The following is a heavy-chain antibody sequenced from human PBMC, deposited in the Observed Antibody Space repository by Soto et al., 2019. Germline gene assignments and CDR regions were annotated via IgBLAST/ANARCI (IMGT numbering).Heavy chain of an antibody. J-gene: IGHJ6*02. CDR2: ISYDGSNK. V-gene: IGHV3-30-3*01. D-gene: IGHD4-17*01. CDR3: ARGVPYGDYYYYYGMDV. CDR1: GFTFSSYA. Sequence: PGGSLRLSCAASGFTFSSYAMHWVRQAPGKGLEWVAVISYDGSNKYYADSVKGRFTISRDNSKNTLYLQMNSLRAEDTAVYYCARGVPYGDYYYYYGMDVWGQGTTVTVSS.